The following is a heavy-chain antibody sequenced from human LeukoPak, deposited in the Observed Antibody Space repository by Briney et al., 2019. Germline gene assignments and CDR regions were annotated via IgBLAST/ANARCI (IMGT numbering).Heavy chain of an antibody. CDR3: VRGGWELDY. J-gene: IGHJ4*02. D-gene: IGHD4-23*01. CDR1: GFSCRNYW. V-gene: IGHV3-7*03. CDR2: IKEDGTQT. Sequence: GGSLRLSCVVSGFSCRNYWMAWVRQAPGMGLEWVAHIKEDGTQTFYVNSVKGRFTISRDDAKNALYLQMTGLRDEDTGTYYCVRGGWELDYWGQGTLVTVSS.